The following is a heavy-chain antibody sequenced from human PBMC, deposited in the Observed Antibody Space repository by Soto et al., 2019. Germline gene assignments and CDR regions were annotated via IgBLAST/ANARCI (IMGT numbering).Heavy chain of an antibody. CDR2: IIPIFGTA. J-gene: IGHJ6*02. V-gene: IGHV1-69*12. D-gene: IGHD2-15*01. CDR1: GGTFSSYA. CDR3: AGHPGSPYYYSGMDV. Sequence: QVQLVQSGAEVKKPGSSVKVSCKASGGTFSSYAISWVRQAPGQGLEWMGGIIPIFGTADYAQKFQGRVTITADESTSTAYWERSGLRSEDRAGFYCAGHPGSPYYYSGMDVWGQGPT.